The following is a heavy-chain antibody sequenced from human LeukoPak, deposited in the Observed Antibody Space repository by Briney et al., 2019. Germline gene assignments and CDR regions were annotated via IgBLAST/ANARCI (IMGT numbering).Heavy chain of an antibody. CDR3: ANLEDN. D-gene: IGHD1-1*01. CDR1: GFTFDNYD. J-gene: IGHJ4*02. CDR2: IRGDGSDQ. Sequence: GGSLRLSCAVSGFTFDNYDMHWVRQAPGKGLEWVAFIRGDGSDQYYEDSVRGRFTISRDNSKNTLFLQMNSLRFEDTAPYYCANLEDNWGQGTLVTVSS. V-gene: IGHV3-30*02.